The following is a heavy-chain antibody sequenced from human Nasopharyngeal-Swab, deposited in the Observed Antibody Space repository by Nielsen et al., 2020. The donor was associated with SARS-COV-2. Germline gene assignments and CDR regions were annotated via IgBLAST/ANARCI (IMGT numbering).Heavy chain of an antibody. V-gene: IGHV3-7*01. CDR3: ARDFSAPLLAFYYYYGMDV. D-gene: IGHD2-15*01. CDR1: GFTFSSYW. CDR2: IKQDGSEK. J-gene: IGHJ6*02. Sequence: GGSLRLSCAASGFTFSSYWMSWVRQSPWKWLELVANIKQDGSEKYYVDSVKGRFTISRDNAKNSLYLQMNSLRAEDTAVYYCARDFSAPLLAFYYYYGMDVWGQGTTVTVSS.